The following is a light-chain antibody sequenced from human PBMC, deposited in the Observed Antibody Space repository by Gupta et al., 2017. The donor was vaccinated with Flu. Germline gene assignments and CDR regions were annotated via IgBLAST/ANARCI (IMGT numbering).Light chain of an antibody. CDR1: QNLLFSSNNKNY. J-gene: IGKJ4*01. CDR3: QQYYSTLAFT. CDR2: WAS. Sequence: LGERATINCKSSQNLLFSSNNKNYLAWYQQKPGQPPKLLIYWASTRESGVPDRFSGSGSGTDFTLTISSLQVEDVAIYYCQQYYSTLAFTFGGGTKVEIK. V-gene: IGKV4-1*01.